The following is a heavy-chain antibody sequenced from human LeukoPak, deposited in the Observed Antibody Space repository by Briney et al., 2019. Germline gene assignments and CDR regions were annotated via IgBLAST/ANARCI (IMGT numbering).Heavy chain of an antibody. J-gene: IGHJ5*02. CDR3: ARDLTGTKYYDSSGPVGFDP. V-gene: IGHV4-59*12. Sequence: SETLSLTCTVSGGSISTYYWSWIRQPPGKGLEWIGYIYYTGSTNYNPSLKSRVTISVDASKNQFSLKLSSVTAADTAVYYCARDLTGTKYYDSSGPVGFDPWGQGTLVTVSS. D-gene: IGHD3-22*01. CDR1: GGSISTYY. CDR2: IYYTGST.